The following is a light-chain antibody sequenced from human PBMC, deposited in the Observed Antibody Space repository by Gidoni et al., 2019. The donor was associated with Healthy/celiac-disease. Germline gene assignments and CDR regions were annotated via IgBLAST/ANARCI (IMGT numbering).Light chain of an antibody. Sequence: SELTQDPAVAVALGQTVRITCQGDSLRSYYASWYQQTPGQAPVLVIYGKNNRPSGIPDRFSGSSSGNTASLTITGAQAEDEADYYCNSRDSSGNHLVFGGGTKLTVL. J-gene: IGLJ2*01. CDR2: GKN. CDR1: SLRSYY. CDR3: NSRDSSGNHLV. V-gene: IGLV3-19*01.